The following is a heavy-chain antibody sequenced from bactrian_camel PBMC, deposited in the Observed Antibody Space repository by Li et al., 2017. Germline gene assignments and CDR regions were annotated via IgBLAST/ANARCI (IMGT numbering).Heavy chain of an antibody. J-gene: IGHJ6*01. CDR2: INRSSSGST. V-gene: IGHV3S60*01. D-gene: IGHD2*01. CDR1: GFTFSDYA. Sequence: HVQLVESGGGLVQPGGSLRLSCQVSGFTFSDYAMGWFRQAPGKGREGVSCINRSSSGSTYYADSVKGRFTISRDVAKDTLYLQMNQLNAEDTAMYYCAAEGRYYSSSGGYLDGRADFGSWGQGTQVTVS. CDR3: AAEGRYYSSSGGYLDGRADFGS.